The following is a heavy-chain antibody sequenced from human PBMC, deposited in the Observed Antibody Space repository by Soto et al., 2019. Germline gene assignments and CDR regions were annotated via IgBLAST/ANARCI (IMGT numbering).Heavy chain of an antibody. CDR3: AREGYGGESPFDY. V-gene: IGHV3-23*01. CDR2: ISGSGGST. D-gene: IGHD2-21*01. Sequence: GGSLRLSCAASGFTFSSYAMSWVRQAPGKGLEWVSAISGSGGSTYYADSVKGRFTISRDNSKNTLSLQMNSLRAEDTAVYYCAREGYGGESPFDYWGQGTLVTVSS. J-gene: IGHJ4*02. CDR1: GFTFSSYA.